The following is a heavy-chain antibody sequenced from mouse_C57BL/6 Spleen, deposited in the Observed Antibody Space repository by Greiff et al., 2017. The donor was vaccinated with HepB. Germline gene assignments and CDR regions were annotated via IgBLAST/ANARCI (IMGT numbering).Heavy chain of an antibody. D-gene: IGHD2-3*01. V-gene: IGHV5-4*01. J-gene: IGHJ2*01. CDR1: GFTFSSYA. CDR2: ISDGGSYT. CDR3: ARDDGYYHFDY. Sequence: EVKLMESGGGLVKPGGSLKLSCAASGFTFSSYAMSWVRQTPEKRLEWVATISDGGSYTYYPDNVKGRFTISRDNAKNNLYLQMSHLKSEDTAMYYCARDDGYYHFDYWGQGTTLTVSS.